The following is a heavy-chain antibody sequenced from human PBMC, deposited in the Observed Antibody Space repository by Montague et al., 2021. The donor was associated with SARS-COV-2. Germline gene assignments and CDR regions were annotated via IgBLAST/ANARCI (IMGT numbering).Heavy chain of an antibody. J-gene: IGHJ2*01. V-gene: IGHV4-59*11. CDR1: GGERGRQD. CDR3: ARDSPNSSGYHVYFAL. CDR2: VYSSGST. Sequence: SETLSLTCTVAGGERGRQDRRWIRQPPGKGLEWIGYVYSSGSTNYNPSLKSRVTISVDTSKSRFSLKLKSVTSAYTAVYYCARDSPNSSGYHVYFALWGRGTLVTVSS. D-gene: IGHD3-22*01.